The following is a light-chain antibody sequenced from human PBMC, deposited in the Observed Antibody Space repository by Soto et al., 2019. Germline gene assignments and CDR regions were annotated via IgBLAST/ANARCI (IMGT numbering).Light chain of an antibody. CDR3: QQYSSYPYT. CDR1: QSINNW. Sequence: DIQMTQSPSTLSASVGDRVTITCRASQSINNWLAWYQQRPGKAPKLLIYKASSLETGVPSRVSGSGSGTEFTLPISSLHPEDFATYYCQQYSSYPYTFGQGNKLEIQ. J-gene: IGKJ2*01. V-gene: IGKV1-5*03. CDR2: KAS.